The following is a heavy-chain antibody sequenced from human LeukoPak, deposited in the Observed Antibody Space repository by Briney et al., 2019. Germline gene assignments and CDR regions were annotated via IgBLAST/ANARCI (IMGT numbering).Heavy chain of an antibody. V-gene: IGHV4-34*01. CDR3: ARRKLGYSYGRTLDY. CDR1: GGSFSGYY. Sequence: PSETLSLTCAVYGGSFSGYYWSWIRQPPGKGLEWIGEINHSGSTNYNPSLKSRVTISVDTSKNQFSLKLSSVTAADTAVYYCARRKLGYSYGRTLDYWGQGTLVTVSS. CDR2: INHSGST. J-gene: IGHJ4*02. D-gene: IGHD5-18*01.